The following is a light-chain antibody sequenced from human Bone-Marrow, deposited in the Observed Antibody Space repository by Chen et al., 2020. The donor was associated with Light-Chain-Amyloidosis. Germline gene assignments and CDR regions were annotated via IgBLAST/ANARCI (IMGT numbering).Light chain of an antibody. CDR1: TSNIGSKV. CDR3: TAWDDSLDGPV. V-gene: IGLV1-44*01. CDR2: FNN. Sequence: SVLTQPPSASGTPGQTVTISCSGRTSNIGSKVVNWYQQLPGTAPQLLIYFNNQRPSGVPDRFSGSKSGTSASLAISGLQSEDEADYYCTAWDDSLDGPVFGGGTKLTVL. J-gene: IGLJ3*02.